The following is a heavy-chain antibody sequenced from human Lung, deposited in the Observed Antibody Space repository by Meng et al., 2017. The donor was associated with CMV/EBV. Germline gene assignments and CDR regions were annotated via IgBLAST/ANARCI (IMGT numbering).Heavy chain of an antibody. CDR1: GGNLNSYG. V-gene: IGHV1-69*05. CDR3: AREVGGRLYYYYGMDV. J-gene: IGHJ6*02. D-gene: IGHD1-26*01. Sequence: SCXXSGGNLNSYGISWVRQAPGQGLEWMGGIIPIPGTTNYAQKFQGRVTITTDESTSTVYMELSSLTSEDTAVYYCAREVGGRLYYYYGMDVWGQGXTLTVSS. CDR2: IIPIPGTT.